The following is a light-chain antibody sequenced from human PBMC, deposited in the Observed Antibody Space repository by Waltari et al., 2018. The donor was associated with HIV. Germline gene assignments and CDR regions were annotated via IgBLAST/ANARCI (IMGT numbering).Light chain of an antibody. J-gene: IGLJ3*02. Sequence: QSTLTQPPSVSGAPGQWVTISCTGSSANIGAGHDVQWFQQVPGTAPKLLIYNNNDRPSGVPDRFSGSKSGTSASLAITGLQAEDESDYYCQSYENSLNGWVFGGGTKLTVL. V-gene: IGLV1-40*01. CDR3: QSYENSLNGWV. CDR2: NNN. CDR1: SANIGAGHD.